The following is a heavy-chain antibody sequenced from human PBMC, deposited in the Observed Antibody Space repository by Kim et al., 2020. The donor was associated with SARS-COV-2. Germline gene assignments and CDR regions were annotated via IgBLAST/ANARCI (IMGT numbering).Heavy chain of an antibody. V-gene: IGHV3-30*07. CDR3: AMIRSSSYGTYYGMDV. Sequence: SVKGRFTISIDNSRNTLYLQMNSLRAEETAVYYCAMIRSSSYGTYYGMDVWGQGTTVTVSS. J-gene: IGHJ6*02. D-gene: IGHD5-18*01.